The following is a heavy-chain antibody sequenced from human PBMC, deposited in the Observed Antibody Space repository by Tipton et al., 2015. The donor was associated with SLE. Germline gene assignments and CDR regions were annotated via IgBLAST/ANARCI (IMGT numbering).Heavy chain of an antibody. D-gene: IGHD5-12*01. V-gene: IGHV4-38-2*01. CDR3: AGGGVATMGGYAFEI. J-gene: IGHJ3*02. CDR2: IFFSGST. Sequence: TLSLTCAVSGYSINSGYYWGWIRQPPGKGLEWIGSIFFSGSTYYNWSLKSRVTMSVDTSKNQFSLRLNSVTAADTALYYCAGGGVATMGGYAFEIWGQGTMVTVSS. CDR1: GYSINSGYY.